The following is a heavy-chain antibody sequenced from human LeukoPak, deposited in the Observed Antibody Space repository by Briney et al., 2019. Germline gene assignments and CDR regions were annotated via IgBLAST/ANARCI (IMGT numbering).Heavy chain of an antibody. CDR3: ARDLGGEYYFDY. CDR1: GFTFSSYA. CDR2: ISGSGGST. J-gene: IGHJ4*02. Sequence: PGGSLRLSCAASGFTFSSYAMSWVRQAPGKGLEWVSAISGSGGSTYYADSVKGRFTISRDNSKNTLYLQMNSLRAEDTAVYYCARDLGGEYYFDYWGQGTLVTVSS. V-gene: IGHV3-23*01. D-gene: IGHD3-16*01.